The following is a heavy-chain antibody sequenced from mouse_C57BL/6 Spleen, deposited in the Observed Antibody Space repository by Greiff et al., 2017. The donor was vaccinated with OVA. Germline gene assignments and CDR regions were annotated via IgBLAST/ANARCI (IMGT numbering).Heavy chain of an antibody. CDR2: IYPGGGYT. J-gene: IGHJ2*01. CDR3: ARGGDSSGYYFDY. CDR1: GYTFTNYW. D-gene: IGHD3-2*02. V-gene: IGHV1-63*01. Sequence: QVQLKESGAELVRPGTSVKMSCKASGYTFTNYWIGWAKQRPGHGLEWIGDIYPGGGYTNYNEKFKGKATLTADKSSSTAYMQFSSLTSEDSAIYYCARGGDSSGYYFDYWGQGTTLTVSS.